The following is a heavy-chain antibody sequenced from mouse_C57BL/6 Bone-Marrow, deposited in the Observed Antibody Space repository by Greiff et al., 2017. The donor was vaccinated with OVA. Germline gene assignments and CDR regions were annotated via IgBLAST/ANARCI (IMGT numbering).Heavy chain of an antibody. Sequence: EVHLVESGAELVRPGASVKLSCTASGFNIKDDYMHWVKQRPEQGLEWIGWIDPENGDTEYASKFQGKATITADTSSNTAYLQLSSLTSEDTAVYYCTTGYLFAYWGQGTLVTVSA. CDR1: GFNIKDDY. CDR2: IDPENGDT. D-gene: IGHD2-14*01. CDR3: TTGYLFAY. V-gene: IGHV14-4*01. J-gene: IGHJ3*01.